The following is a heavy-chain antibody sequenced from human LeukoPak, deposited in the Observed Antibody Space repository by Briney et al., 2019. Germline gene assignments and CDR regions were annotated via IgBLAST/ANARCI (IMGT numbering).Heavy chain of an antibody. J-gene: IGHJ4*02. CDR2: IIPIFGTA. CDR1: GGTFSSYA. D-gene: IGHD3-3*01. Sequence: SVKVSCKASGGTFSSYAISWVRQAPGQGLEWMGGIIPIFGTANYAQKFQGRVTITADEPTSTAYMELSSLRSEDTAVYYCASVGRFLEWLSPFDYWGQGTLVTVSS. V-gene: IGHV1-69*01. CDR3: ASVGRFLEWLSPFDY.